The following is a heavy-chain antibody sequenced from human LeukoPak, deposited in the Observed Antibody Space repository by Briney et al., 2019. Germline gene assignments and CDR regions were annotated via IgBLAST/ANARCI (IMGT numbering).Heavy chain of an antibody. V-gene: IGHV7-4-1*02. J-gene: IGHJ4*02. CDR3: ARAYQRLGELSLPNY. D-gene: IGHD3-16*02. Sequence: ASVKVSCKASGYTFSSYAMNWVRQAPGQGLEWMGWINTNTGNPTYAQGFTGRFVFSLDTSVTTAYLQISSLKAEDTAVYYCARAYQRLGELSLPNYWGQGTLVTVSS. CDR2: INTNTGNP. CDR1: GYTFSSYA.